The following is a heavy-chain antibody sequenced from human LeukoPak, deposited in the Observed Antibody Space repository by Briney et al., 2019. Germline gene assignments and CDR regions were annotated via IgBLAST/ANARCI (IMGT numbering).Heavy chain of an antibody. CDR2: ISYDGSNK. J-gene: IGHJ4*02. CDR1: GFTFSSYA. CDR3: AKEDIVSTMGNFDY. D-gene: IGHD5/OR15-5a*01. Sequence: PGGSLRLSCAASGFTFSSYAMHWVRQAPGKGQERVAVISYDGSNKYYADSVKGRFTISGDNSNSTLYLQMNSLRAEDTAVYYCAKEDIVSTMGNFDYWGQGTLVTVSS. V-gene: IGHV3-30*04.